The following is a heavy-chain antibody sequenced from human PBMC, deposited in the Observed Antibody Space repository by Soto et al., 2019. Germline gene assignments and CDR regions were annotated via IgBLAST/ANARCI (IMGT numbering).Heavy chain of an antibody. CDR2: ISGSGGST. CDR1: GFTFSSYA. J-gene: IGHJ6*02. D-gene: IGHD6-6*01. CDR3: AKDPGIAARFYYYGMDV. Sequence: EVQLLESGGGLVQPGGSLRLSCAASGFTFSSYAMSWVRQAPGKGLEWVSAISGSGGSTYYADSVKGRFTISRDNSKNTLYLQMNSLRAEDTAVYYCAKDPGIAARFYYYGMDVWGQGTTVTGSS. V-gene: IGHV3-23*01.